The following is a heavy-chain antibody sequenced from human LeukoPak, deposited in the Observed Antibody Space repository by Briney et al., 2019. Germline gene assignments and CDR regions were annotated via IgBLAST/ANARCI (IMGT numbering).Heavy chain of an antibody. Sequence: GGSLRLSCAASGFTFSSYAMHWVRQAPGKGLEWVAVISYDGSNKYYADSVKGRFTISRDNSKNTLYLQMNSLRAEDTAVYYCAKEGVVVVGYFDYWGQGTLVTVSS. J-gene: IGHJ4*02. CDR2: ISYDGSNK. CDR3: AKEGVVVVGYFDY. V-gene: IGHV3-30-3*01. CDR1: GFTFSSYA. D-gene: IGHD3-22*01.